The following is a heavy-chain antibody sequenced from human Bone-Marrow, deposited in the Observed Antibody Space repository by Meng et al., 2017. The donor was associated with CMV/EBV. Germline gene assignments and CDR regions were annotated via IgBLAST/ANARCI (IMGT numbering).Heavy chain of an antibody. CDR1: GYTFTGYY. CDR2: INPNSGGT. CDR3: ARREGGYSYGYYYYGMDV. D-gene: IGHD5-18*01. V-gene: IGHV1-2*02. J-gene: IGHJ6*02. Sequence: ASVKVSCKASGYTFTGYYMHWVRQAPGQGLEWTGWINPNSGGTNYAQKFQGRVTMTRDTSISTAYMELSRLRSDDTAVYYCARREGGYSYGYYYYGMDVWGQGTMVTVSS.